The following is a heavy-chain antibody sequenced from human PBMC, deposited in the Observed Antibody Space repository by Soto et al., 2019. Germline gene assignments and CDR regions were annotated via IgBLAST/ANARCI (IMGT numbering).Heavy chain of an antibody. J-gene: IGHJ4*02. D-gene: IGHD3-3*01. Sequence: SVKVSCKASGFTFTSSSVQWVRQARGQRLEWIGWIVVGSGNTNYAQKFQERVTITRDMSTSTAYMELSSLRSEDTAVYYCAAGITIFGVVMSVGDYWGQGTLVTVSS. CDR1: GFTFTSSS. V-gene: IGHV1-58*01. CDR3: AAGITIFGVVMSVGDY. CDR2: IVVGSGNT.